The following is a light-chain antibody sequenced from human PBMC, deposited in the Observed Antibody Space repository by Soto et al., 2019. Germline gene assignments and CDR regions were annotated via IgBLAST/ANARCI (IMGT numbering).Light chain of an antibody. CDR1: QLVSSSY. V-gene: IGKV3-20*01. CDR3: QQYGSTPLT. CDR2: DAS. Sequence: EIVLTQSPGTLSLSPGERATLSCRASQLVSSSYLAWYQQKPGQAPRLLIYDASSRATGIPDRFSGSGSGTDFTLIISSLEPQDFAVYYCQQYGSTPLTFAGGTKVEIK. J-gene: IGKJ4*01.